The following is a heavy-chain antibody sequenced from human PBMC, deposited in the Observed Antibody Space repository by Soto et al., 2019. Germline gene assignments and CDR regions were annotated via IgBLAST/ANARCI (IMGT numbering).Heavy chain of an antibody. CDR2: ISYDGSNK. J-gene: IGHJ4*02. CDR3: ASETPYGSGAMAY. Sequence: PGGSLRLSCAASGFTFSSYGMHWVRQAPGKGLEWVAVISYDGSNKYYADSVKGRFTISRDNSKNTLYLQMNSLRAEDTAVYYCASETPYGSGAMAYWGQGTLVTVSS. D-gene: IGHD3-10*01. V-gene: IGHV3-30*03. CDR1: GFTFSSYG.